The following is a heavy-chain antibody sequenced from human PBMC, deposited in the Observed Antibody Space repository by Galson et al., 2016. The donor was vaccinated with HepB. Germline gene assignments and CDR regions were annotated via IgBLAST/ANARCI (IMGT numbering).Heavy chain of an antibody. Sequence: SVKVSCKASGVTSSSYAITWVRQAPGQGLEWMGGIIPSYGTTNHAQKFQVRVTFSADASTNTAYMELSSLRSDDTAIYYCARENNVQYSFDYWGQGTLVTVSS. J-gene: IGHJ4*02. CDR3: ARENNVQYSFDY. CDR1: GVTSSSYA. D-gene: IGHD1/OR15-1a*01. CDR2: IIPSYGTT. V-gene: IGHV1-69*13.